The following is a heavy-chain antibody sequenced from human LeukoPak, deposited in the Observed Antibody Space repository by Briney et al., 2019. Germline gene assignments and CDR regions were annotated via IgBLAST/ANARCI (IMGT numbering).Heavy chain of an antibody. CDR3: ARDRGGLAAADAFDI. CDR2: IRPYNGNT. V-gene: IGHV1-18*01. J-gene: IGHJ3*02. D-gene: IGHD6-13*01. Sequence: ASLKVSCEAPRYTSSSYSISCVCQTPGQRREWMGWIRPYNGNTNSAQKLQGRDTMTTETSTSTAYMELRSLRSDDTAVYYCARDRGGLAAADAFDIWGQGTMVTVSS. CDR1: RYTSSSYS.